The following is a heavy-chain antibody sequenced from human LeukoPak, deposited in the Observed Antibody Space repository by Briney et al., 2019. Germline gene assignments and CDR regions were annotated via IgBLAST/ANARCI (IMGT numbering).Heavy chain of an antibody. V-gene: IGHV3-23*01. Sequence: GGSLRLSCAASGFTFSSYAMSWVRQAPGKGLEWVSAITSSGGSTYYVDSVKGPFTISRDNSKNTLYLQVNSLRAEDTAVYYCAKRYYYDNSGLWDSWGQGTLVTVSS. D-gene: IGHD3-22*01. J-gene: IGHJ4*02. CDR1: GFTFSSYA. CDR2: ITSSGGST. CDR3: AKRYYYDNSGLWDS.